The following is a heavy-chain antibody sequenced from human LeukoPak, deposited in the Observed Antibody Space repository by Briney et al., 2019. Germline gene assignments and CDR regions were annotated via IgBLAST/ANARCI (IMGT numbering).Heavy chain of an antibody. CDR2: INPNTGGT. CDR1: GYTFTGNY. Sequence: GASVKVSCKTSGYTFTGNYMHWVRQAPGQGLEWMGWINPNTGGTNYAQKFQGRVSMTRDTSISAAYMDLSRLRSDDTAVYYCARDSTPLDYWGQGTLVTVPS. CDR3: ARDSTPLDY. V-gene: IGHV1-2*02. D-gene: IGHD2/OR15-2a*01. J-gene: IGHJ4*02.